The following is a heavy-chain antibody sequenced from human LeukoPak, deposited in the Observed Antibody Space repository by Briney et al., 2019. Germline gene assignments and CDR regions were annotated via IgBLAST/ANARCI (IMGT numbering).Heavy chain of an antibody. J-gene: IGHJ3*02. V-gene: IGHV3-48*03. D-gene: IGHD2-2*01. CDR2: ISSSGNTI. CDR1: GFTFSSDE. CDR3: ARADIVVVPAAKFEAFDI. Sequence: GGSLRLSCAASGFTFSSDEMNWVRQAPGKGLEWISYISSSGNTIYYVDSVKGRFTVSRDNAKNSLYLQMNSLRAEDTAVYYCARADIVVVPAAKFEAFDIWGQGTMVTVSS.